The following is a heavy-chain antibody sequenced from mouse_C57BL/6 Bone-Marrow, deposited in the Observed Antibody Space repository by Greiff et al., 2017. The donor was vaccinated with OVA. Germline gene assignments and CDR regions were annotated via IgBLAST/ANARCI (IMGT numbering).Heavy chain of an antibody. CDR2: IYPGDGDT. J-gene: IGHJ4*01. D-gene: IGHD2-5*01. V-gene: IGHV1-80*01. CDR1: GYAFSSYW. CDR3: ARWGAYYSNFYAMDY. Sequence: QVQLQQSGAELVKPGASVKISCKASGYAFSSYWMNWVKQRPGKGLEWIGQIYPGDGDTNYNGKFKGKATLTADKSSSTAYMQLSSLTSEDSAVYFCARWGAYYSNFYAMDYWGQGTSVTVSS.